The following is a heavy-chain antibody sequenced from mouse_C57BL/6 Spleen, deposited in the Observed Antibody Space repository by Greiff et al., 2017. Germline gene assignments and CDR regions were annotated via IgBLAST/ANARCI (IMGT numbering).Heavy chain of an antibody. CDR2: IDPSDSYT. J-gene: IGHJ1*03. Sequence: QVQLKQPGAELVMPGASVKLSCKASGYTFTSYWMHWVKQRPGQGLEWIGEIDPSDSYTNYNQKFKGKSTLTVDKSSSTAYMQLSSLTSEDSAVYYCARSATSRYFDVWGTGTTVTVSS. CDR3: ARSATSRYFDV. V-gene: IGHV1-69*01. CDR1: GYTFTSYW. D-gene: IGHD1-2*01.